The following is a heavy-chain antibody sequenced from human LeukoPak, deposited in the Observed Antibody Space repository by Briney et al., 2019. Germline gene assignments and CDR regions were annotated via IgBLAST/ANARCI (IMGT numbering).Heavy chain of an antibody. Sequence: PGGALRLSCAASGFTFISYELNWVRQAAGRGLEGVSYISSSGSTIYYEDSVKGRFTISRDDAKNSLYLQMNSLRAEDTAVYYCARGLVDDGMDVWGQGTTVTVSS. CDR2: ISSSGSTI. D-gene: IGHD1-26*01. J-gene: IGHJ6*02. V-gene: IGHV3-48*03. CDR1: GFTFISYE. CDR3: ARGLVDDGMDV.